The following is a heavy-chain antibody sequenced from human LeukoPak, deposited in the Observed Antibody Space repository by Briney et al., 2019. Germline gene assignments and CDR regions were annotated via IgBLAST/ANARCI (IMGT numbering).Heavy chain of an antibody. Sequence: PGGSLRLSCAATGFTFDDHGMSWVRKVPGKGLEWVSGIKWDGGSTGYADSVKGRFTISRDNAKNSLCLQMNSLGVEDTAVYHCARGAGSSWYFYFDYWGQGTLVTVSS. CDR2: IKWDGGST. CDR3: ARGAGSSWYFYFDY. D-gene: IGHD6-13*01. V-gene: IGHV3-20*01. J-gene: IGHJ4*02. CDR1: GFTFDDHG.